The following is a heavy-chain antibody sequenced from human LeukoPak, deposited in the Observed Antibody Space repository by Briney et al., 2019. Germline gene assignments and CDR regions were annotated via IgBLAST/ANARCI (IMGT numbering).Heavy chain of an antibody. Sequence: SGPALVKPTEKRTDSSLFDIFSPGSSGMCVSWIRQPPGKALEWLARSGWGDDKYYNTSLKTRLTISEDTSKKEMILTIPYMYTVDTCRLRTRLSSLVHETAVISLDYWGRGTLVTVSS. CDR1: IFSPGSSGMC. D-gene: IGHD3-22*01. CDR3: RLSSLVHETAVISLDY. J-gene: IGHJ4*02. V-gene: IGHV2-70*11. CDR2: SGWGDDK.